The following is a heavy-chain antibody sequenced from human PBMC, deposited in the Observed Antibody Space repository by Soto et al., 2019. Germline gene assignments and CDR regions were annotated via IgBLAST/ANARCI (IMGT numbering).Heavy chain of an antibody. J-gene: IGHJ4*02. V-gene: IGHV4-59*12. D-gene: IGHD6-13*01. CDR3: ARYNAASGTYYFDF. CDR1: GGSISSYY. CDR2: IYYRGSA. Sequence: SETLSLTCTVSGGSISSYYWSWIRQPPGKGLEWIGDIYYRGSANYNPSLKSRVTISVDTSKSQFSLRLTSVTAADTAVYYCARYNAASGTYYFDFWGQGALVTVSS.